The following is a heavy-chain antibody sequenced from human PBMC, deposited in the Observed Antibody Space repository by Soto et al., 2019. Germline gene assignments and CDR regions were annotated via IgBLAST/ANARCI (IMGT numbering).Heavy chain of an antibody. D-gene: IGHD2-8*01. V-gene: IGHV1-2*04. Sequence: VSVKVSCNASGYTFTRYYMHWVRQAPGQGLEWMGWINPNSGGTNYAQKFQGWVTMTRDTSISTAYMELSRLRSDDTAVYYCATLGYCTNGVCYGTMDVWGQGTTVTVSS. CDR1: GYTFTRYY. J-gene: IGHJ6*02. CDR3: ATLGYCTNGVCYGTMDV. CDR2: INPNSGGT.